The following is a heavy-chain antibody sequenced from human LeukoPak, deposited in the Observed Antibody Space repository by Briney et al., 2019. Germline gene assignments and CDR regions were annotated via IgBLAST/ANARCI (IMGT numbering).Heavy chain of an antibody. CDR3: AKSRGVVPAAIIDS. Sequence: GGSLRLSCAASGFTFSSYAISWVRQAPGKGLEWVSAISGGGGSTYYADSVKGRFTISRDNSKSTLYLQMNSLRAEDTAVYYCAKSRGVVPAAIIDSWGQGTLVTVSS. CDR2: ISGGGGST. V-gene: IGHV3-23*01. D-gene: IGHD2-2*01. J-gene: IGHJ4*02. CDR1: GFTFSSYA.